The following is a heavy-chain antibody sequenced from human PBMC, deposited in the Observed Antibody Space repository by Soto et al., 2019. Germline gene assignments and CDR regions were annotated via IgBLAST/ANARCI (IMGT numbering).Heavy chain of an antibody. Sequence: PGGSLRLSCAASGFTFSSYAMHWVRQAPGKGLEWVAVISYDGSNKYYADSVKGRFTISRDNSKNTLYLQMNSLRAEDTAVYYCARDTRIGYCSGGSCGFDSNYYYYGMDVWGRGSTVTVAS. D-gene: IGHD2-15*01. V-gene: IGHV3-30-3*01. CDR2: ISYDGSNK. CDR1: GFTFSSYA. J-gene: IGHJ6*02. CDR3: ARDTRIGYCSGGSCGFDSNYYYYGMDV.